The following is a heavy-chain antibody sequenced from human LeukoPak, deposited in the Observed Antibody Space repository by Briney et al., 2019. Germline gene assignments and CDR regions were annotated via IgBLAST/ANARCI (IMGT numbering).Heavy chain of an antibody. J-gene: IGHJ4*02. CDR3: ARENRRVSGFDY. CDR2: INPNSGDT. Sequence: ASVKVSCKASGYTFTGYYMHWVRQAPGQGLEWMGWINPNSGDTNYAQKFQGRVTMTRDTSISTAYMELSRLRSDDTAVYYCARENRRVSGFDYWGQGTLSPSPQ. CDR1: GYTFTGYY. V-gene: IGHV1-2*02. D-gene: IGHD1-14*01.